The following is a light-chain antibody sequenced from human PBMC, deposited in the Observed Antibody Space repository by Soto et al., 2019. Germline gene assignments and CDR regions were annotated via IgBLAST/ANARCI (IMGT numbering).Light chain of an antibody. CDR3: QQYNNWPPDRT. CDR2: GAS. V-gene: IGKV3-15*01. CDR1: QSVGSN. Sequence: EIVMTQSPATLSVSPGERATLSCRASQSVGSNLAWYQQKPGQAPRLLIYGASTRATGIPARVSGGGSWTEFTLTISSLQSEDFAIYFCQQYNNWPPDRTFGQGTKVEIK. J-gene: IGKJ1*01.